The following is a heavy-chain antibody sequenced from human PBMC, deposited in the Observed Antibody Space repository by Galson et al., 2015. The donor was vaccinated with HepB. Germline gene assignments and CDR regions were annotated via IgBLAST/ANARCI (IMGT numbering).Heavy chain of an antibody. J-gene: IGHJ6*02. V-gene: IGHV3-30*04. CDR2: ISYDGSNK. CDR3: ARVQPYYYGSGRPLVAPVYYYYYGMDV. Sequence: SLRLSCAASGFTFSSYAMHWVRQAPGKGLEWVAVISYDGSNKYYADSVKGRFTISRDNSKNTLYLQMNSLRAEDTAVYYCARVQPYYYGSGRPLVAPVYYYYYGMDVWGQGTTVTVSS. CDR1: GFTFSSYA. D-gene: IGHD3-10*01.